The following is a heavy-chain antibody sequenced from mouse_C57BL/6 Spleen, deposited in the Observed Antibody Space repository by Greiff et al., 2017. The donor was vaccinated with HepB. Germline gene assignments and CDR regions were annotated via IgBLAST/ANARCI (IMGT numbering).Heavy chain of an antibody. CDR1: GFTFSSYG. D-gene: IGHD2-4*01. CDR2: ISSGGSYT. CDR3: ARHHIYYDYDGAWFAY. Sequence: EVKLVESGGDLVKPGGSLKLSCAASGFTFSSYGMSWVRQTPDKRLEWVATISSGGSYTYYPDSVKGRFTISRDNAKNTLYLQMSSLKSEDTAMYYCARHHIYYDYDGAWFAYWGQGTLVTVSA. V-gene: IGHV5-6*01. J-gene: IGHJ3*01.